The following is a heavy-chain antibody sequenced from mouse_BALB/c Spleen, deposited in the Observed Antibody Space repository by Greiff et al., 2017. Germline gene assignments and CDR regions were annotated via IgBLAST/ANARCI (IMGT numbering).Heavy chain of an antibody. D-gene: IGHD3-1*01. CDR2: INPSNGGT. V-gene: IGHV1S81*02. J-gene: IGHJ3*01. CDR3: TRSAARASFAY. CDR1: GYTFTSYY. Sequence: QVQLQQPGAELVKPGASVKLSCKASGYTFTSYYMYWVKQRPGQGLEWIGGINPSNGGTNFNEKFKSKATLTVDKSSSTAYMQLSSLTSEDSAVYYCTRSAARASFAYWGQGTLVTVSA.